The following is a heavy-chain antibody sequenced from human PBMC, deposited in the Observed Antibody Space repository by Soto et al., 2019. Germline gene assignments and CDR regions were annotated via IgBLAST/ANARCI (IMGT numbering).Heavy chain of an antibody. D-gene: IGHD4-17*01. Sequence: SVKVSCKASGGTFSSYAISWVRQAPGQGLEWMGGIIPIFGTANYAQKFQGRVTITADESTSTAYMELSSLRSEDTAVYYCAAKHTVTTGYYYYYYGMDVWGQGTTVTVSS. CDR2: IIPIFGTA. V-gene: IGHV1-69*13. CDR3: AAKHTVTTGYYYYYYGMDV. J-gene: IGHJ6*02. CDR1: GGTFSSYA.